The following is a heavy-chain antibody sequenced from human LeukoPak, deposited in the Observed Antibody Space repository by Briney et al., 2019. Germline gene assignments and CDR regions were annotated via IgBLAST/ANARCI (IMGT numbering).Heavy chain of an antibody. V-gene: IGHV1-8*01. CDR1: GYTFTSYD. J-gene: IGHJ6*02. CDR3: ARFRCSSTSCYYYYGMDV. CDR2: MNPNSGST. D-gene: IGHD2-2*01. Sequence: ASVKVSCKASGYTFTSYDINWVRQATGQGLEWMGWMNPNSGSTGYAQKFQGRVTMTRNTSISTAYMELSSLRSEDTAVYYCARFRCSSTSCYYYYGMDVWGQGTTVTVSS.